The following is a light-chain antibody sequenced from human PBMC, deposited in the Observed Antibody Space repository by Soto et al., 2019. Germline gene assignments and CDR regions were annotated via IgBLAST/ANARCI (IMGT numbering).Light chain of an antibody. V-gene: IGLV2-11*01. CDR1: SSDVGGYNY. Sequence: QSALTQQRSVSGSHGQSVTIACTGSSSDVGGYNYVSWYQQHPGKAPKLMIYDASKRPSGVPDRFSGSKSGNTASLTISGLQAEDEADYYCCSYAGSYTFYVVGTGTKV. CDR2: DAS. CDR3: CSYAGSYTFYV. J-gene: IGLJ1*01.